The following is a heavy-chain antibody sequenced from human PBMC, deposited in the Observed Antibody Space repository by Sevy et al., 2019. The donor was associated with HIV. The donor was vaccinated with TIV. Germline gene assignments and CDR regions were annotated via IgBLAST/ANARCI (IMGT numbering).Heavy chain of an antibody. Sequence: GGSLRLSCAASGFTFSSYSMNWVRQAPGKGLEWVSSISSSSSYIYYADSVKGRFTISRDNAKNSLYLQMNSLRAEDTAVYYCARDQGRTMVRGPYNWFDPWGQGTLVTVSS. CDR2: ISSSSSYI. CDR1: GFTFSSYS. D-gene: IGHD3-10*01. V-gene: IGHV3-21*01. CDR3: ARDQGRTMVRGPYNWFDP. J-gene: IGHJ5*02.